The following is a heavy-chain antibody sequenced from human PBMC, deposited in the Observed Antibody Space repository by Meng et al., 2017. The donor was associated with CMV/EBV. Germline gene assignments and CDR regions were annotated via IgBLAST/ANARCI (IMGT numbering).Heavy chain of an antibody. Sequence: CAASGFTFSDYYMTWIRRAPGKGLEWVSYISSSGGTIYYADSVKGRFTISRDNAKNSLYLQMSSLRAEDTAMYYCARDLLYGEGWFDPWGQGTLVTVSS. CDR3: ARDLLYGEGWFDP. CDR1: GFTFSDYY. J-gene: IGHJ5*02. CDR2: ISSSGGTI. V-gene: IGHV3-11*01. D-gene: IGHD4-17*01.